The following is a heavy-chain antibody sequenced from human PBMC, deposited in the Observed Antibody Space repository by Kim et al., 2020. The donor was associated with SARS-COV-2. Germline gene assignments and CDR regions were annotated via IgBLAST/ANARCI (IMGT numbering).Heavy chain of an antibody. V-gene: IGHV3-33*01. J-gene: IGHJ6*02. CDR2: IWYDGSNK. CDR1: GFTFSSYG. D-gene: IGHD1-20*01. Sequence: GGSLRLSCAASGFTFSSYGMHWVRQAPGKGLEWVAVIWYDGSNKYYADSVKGRFTISRDNSKNTLYLQMNSLRAEDTAVYYCARDSANWNYRYGMDVWGQGTTVTVSS. CDR3: ARDSANWNYRYGMDV.